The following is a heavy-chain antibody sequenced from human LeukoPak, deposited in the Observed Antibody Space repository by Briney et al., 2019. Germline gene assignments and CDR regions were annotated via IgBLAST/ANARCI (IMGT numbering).Heavy chain of an antibody. CDR3: ARVLRGGLEYFDY. V-gene: IGHV4-38-2*02. Sequence: SSETLSLTCTVSGYSISSGHYWGWIRQPPGKGLEWIGSIYHSGSTYYNPSLKSRVTISVDTSKNQFSLKLSSVTAADTAVYYCARVLRGGLEYFDYWGQGTLVTVSS. CDR2: IYHSGST. J-gene: IGHJ4*02. CDR1: GYSISSGHY.